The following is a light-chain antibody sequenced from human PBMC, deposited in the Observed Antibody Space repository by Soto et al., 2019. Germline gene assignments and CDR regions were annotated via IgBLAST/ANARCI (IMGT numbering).Light chain of an antibody. CDR3: LQDYNYPRYT. Sequence: AIQMTQSPSSLSASVGDRVTITCRASQGIRNDLGWYQQKPGKAPKLLIYAASSLQSGVPSRFSGSGSGTDLTLTISSLQPEDFATYYCLQDYNYPRYTFGQGTKLEIK. CDR2: AAS. CDR1: QGIRND. J-gene: IGKJ2*01. V-gene: IGKV1-6*01.